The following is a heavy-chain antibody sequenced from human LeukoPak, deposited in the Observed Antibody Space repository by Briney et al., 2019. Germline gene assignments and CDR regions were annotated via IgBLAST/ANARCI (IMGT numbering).Heavy chain of an antibody. J-gene: IGHJ4*02. V-gene: IGHV3-48*03. Sequence: GGSLRLSCAASGFTFSSYEMNWVRQAPGKGLEWVSYISSSGSTIYYADSVKGRFTISRDNAKNSLYLQMNSLRAEDTAVYYCARSSRGHASPHDYWGQGTLVTVSS. CDR2: ISSSGSTI. CDR1: GFTFSSYE. CDR3: ARSSRGHASPHDY.